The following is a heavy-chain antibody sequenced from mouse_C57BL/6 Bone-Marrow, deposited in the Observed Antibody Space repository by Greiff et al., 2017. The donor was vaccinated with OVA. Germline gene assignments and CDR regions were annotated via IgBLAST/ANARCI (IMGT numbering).Heavy chain of an antibody. CDR2: IDPEDGET. J-gene: IGHJ2*01. Sequence: VQLQQSGAELVKPGASVKLSCTASGFNIKDYYMHWVKQRTEQGLEWIGRIDPEDGETKYAPKFQGKATLTADTSSNTADLQLSSLTSEDTAVYYCSRDGYYVDYWGQGTTLTVSS. CDR1: GFNIKDYY. V-gene: IGHV14-2*01. D-gene: IGHD2-3*01. CDR3: SRDGYYVDY.